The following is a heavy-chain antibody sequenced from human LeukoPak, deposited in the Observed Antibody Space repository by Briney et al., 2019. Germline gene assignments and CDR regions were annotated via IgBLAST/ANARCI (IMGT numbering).Heavy chain of an antibody. V-gene: IGHV4-59*01. J-gene: IGHJ5*02. CDR2: IYYRGNT. CDR1: GDSITSSY. D-gene: IGHD6-13*01. Sequence: PSETLSLTCAVSGDSITSSYWTWFRQPPGKGLEWIGHIYYRGNTDYNPSLKGRVTISLDRSKNQFSLRLNSVTDVDTAVYYSAKVRPGSTAAGGAYDPWGQGTPVTVSS. CDR3: AKVRPGSTAAGGAYDP.